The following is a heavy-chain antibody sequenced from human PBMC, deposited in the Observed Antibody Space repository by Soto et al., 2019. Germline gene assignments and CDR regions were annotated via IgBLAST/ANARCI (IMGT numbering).Heavy chain of an antibody. Sequence: QVQLVQSGAEVKKPGSSVKVSCKATGGTFSSYTISWVRQAPGQGLEWMGRSIPILGIANYAQKFQGRVTITADKSTSTAYMELSSLRSEDTAVYYCARDCSSTSCYADPWGQGTLVTVSS. CDR1: GGTFSSYT. J-gene: IGHJ5*02. V-gene: IGHV1-69*08. D-gene: IGHD2-2*01. CDR3: ARDCSSTSCYADP. CDR2: SIPILGIA.